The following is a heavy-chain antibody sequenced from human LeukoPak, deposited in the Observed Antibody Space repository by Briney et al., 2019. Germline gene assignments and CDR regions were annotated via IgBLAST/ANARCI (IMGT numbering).Heavy chain of an antibody. CDR3: AREEMATTPYFDY. J-gene: IGHJ4*02. D-gene: IGHD5-24*01. Sequence: GASVKVSCKASGYTFTGYYMHWVRQAPGQGLEWMGWINPNSGGTNYAQKFQGRVTMTRDTSISTAYMELSSLRSEDTAVYYCAREEMATTPYFDYWGQGTLVTVSS. CDR1: GYTFTGYY. V-gene: IGHV1-2*02. CDR2: INPNSGGT.